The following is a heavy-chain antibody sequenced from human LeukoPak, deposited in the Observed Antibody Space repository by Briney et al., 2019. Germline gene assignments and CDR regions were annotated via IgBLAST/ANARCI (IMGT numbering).Heavy chain of an antibody. CDR3: AKDPHPYGDSVGGYHFDY. CDR1: GFTFSTYW. D-gene: IGHD4-17*01. J-gene: IGHJ4*02. CDR2: ISYGGDNT. V-gene: IGHV3-23*01. Sequence: GGSLRLSCAASGFTFSTYWMHWVRQAPGKGLEWVSGISYGGDNTYYADSVKGRFTISRDNPRNTLNLALNSLRAEDTAVYYCAKDPHPYGDSVGGYHFDYWGQGTLVTVSS.